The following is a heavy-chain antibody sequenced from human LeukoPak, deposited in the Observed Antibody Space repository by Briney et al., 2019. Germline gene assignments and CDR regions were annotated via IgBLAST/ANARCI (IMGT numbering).Heavy chain of an antibody. J-gene: IGHJ5*02. CDR2: IYTSGST. Sequence: SETLSLTCTVSGGSISSYYWSWIRQPAGKGLEWIGRIYTSGSTNYNPSLKSRVTMPVDTSKNQFSLKLSSVTAADTAVYYCARDIVATKYNWFDPWGQGTLVTVSS. V-gene: IGHV4-4*07. CDR3: ARDIVATKYNWFDP. D-gene: IGHD5-12*01. CDR1: GGSISSYY.